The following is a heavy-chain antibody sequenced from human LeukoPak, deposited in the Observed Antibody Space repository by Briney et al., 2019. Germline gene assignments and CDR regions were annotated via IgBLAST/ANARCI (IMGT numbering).Heavy chain of an antibody. V-gene: IGHV4-59*01. CDR1: GGSISSYY. Sequence: SETLSLTCTVSGGSISSYYWSWIRQPPGKGLEWIGYIYYSGSTNYNPSLKSRVTISVDTSKNQFSLKLSSVTAADTAVYCCARLYYYDSLGDAFDIWGQGTMVTVPS. J-gene: IGHJ3*02. CDR3: ARLYYYDSLGDAFDI. D-gene: IGHD3-22*01. CDR2: IYYSGST.